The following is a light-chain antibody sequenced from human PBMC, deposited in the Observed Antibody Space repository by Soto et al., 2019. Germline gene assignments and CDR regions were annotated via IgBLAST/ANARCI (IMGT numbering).Light chain of an antibody. CDR3: SSYTSSSTVV. CDR2: DVT. V-gene: IGLV2-14*01. J-gene: IGLJ2*01. CDR1: SSDVGAYNY. Sequence: QSVLTQPASVSGSPGQSVTISCSGSSSDVGAYNYVSWYQRHPGKAPKLMIYDVTNRPSGVSNRFSGSKSGNTASLTISGLKAEDEADYFCSSYTSSSTVVFGGGTKVTVL.